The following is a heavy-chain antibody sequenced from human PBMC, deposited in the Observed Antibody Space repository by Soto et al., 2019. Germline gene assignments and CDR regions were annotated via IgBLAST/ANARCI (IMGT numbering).Heavy chain of an antibody. CDR3: AKDRKSGSGWYWDY. CDR1: GFTFSTYA. Sequence: EVQLLESGGGLVQPGGSLRLSCAASGFTFSTYAMSWVRQAPGKGLEWVSAISASGATTYYADSVKGRFTISRDNSKNKLYLQVDSLRAEDTAVYYFAKDRKSGSGWYWDYWGQGTLVTVSS. J-gene: IGHJ4*02. CDR2: ISASGATT. V-gene: IGHV3-23*01. D-gene: IGHD6-19*01.